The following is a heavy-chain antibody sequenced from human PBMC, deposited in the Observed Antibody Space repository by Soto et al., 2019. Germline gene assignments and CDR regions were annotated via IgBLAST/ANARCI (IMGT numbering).Heavy chain of an antibody. V-gene: IGHV3-33*01. J-gene: IGHJ4*02. CDR1: GFTFSNYG. Sequence: GSLRLSCAASGFTFSNYGMHWVRQAPGKGLEWVAIIWDDGSDRFYADSVKGRFTISRDTSKNTLYLQMTSLRAEDTAVYYCARREGYYIDYWGQGTLVTVSS. CDR3: ARREGYYIDY. CDR2: IWDDGSDR.